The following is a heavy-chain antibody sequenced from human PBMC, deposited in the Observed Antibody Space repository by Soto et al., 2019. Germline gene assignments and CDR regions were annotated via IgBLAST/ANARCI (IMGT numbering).Heavy chain of an antibody. CDR3: ARGREAVPAATRRSRLRLFDP. Sequence: PSETLSLTCAVYGGSFSGYYWSWIRQPPGKGLEWIGEINHSGSTNYNPSLKSRVTISVDTSKNQFSLKLSSVTAADTAVHYCARGREAVPAATRRSRLRLFDPWGQGTLVTVSS. D-gene: IGHD2-2*01. V-gene: IGHV4-34*01. CDR1: GGSFSGYY. CDR2: INHSGST. J-gene: IGHJ5*02.